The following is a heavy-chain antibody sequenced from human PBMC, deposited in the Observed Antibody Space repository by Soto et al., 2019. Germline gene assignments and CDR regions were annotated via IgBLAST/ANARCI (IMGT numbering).Heavy chain of an antibody. CDR1: EGSFSGYY. CDR3: ATVSIAARPDGNYYYYGMDV. Sequence: SETLSLTCAVYEGSFSGYYWSWIRQSPGRGLEWIGEVNQSGRTRKNPSLESRVPISVETSKNQFSLKLTSATAAHTAVYYCATVSIAARPDGNYYYYGMDVWGQGTTVTVS. J-gene: IGHJ6*02. D-gene: IGHD6-6*01. CDR2: VNQSGRT. V-gene: IGHV4-34*01.